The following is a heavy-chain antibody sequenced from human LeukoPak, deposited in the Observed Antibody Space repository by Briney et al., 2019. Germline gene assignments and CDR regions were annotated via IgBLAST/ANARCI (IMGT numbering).Heavy chain of an antibody. V-gene: IGHV3-7*01. CDR1: GFTFSNYW. D-gene: IGHD2-21*02. CDR2: IKEDGSEK. Sequence: GGSLRLSCAASGFTFSNYWIHWVRQAPGKGLEWVANIKEDGSEKYYVDSVKGRFTISRDNAKNSLYLQMNSLRAEDTAVYYCAREDGDEYYFDYWGQGTLVTVSS. J-gene: IGHJ4*02. CDR3: AREDGDEYYFDY.